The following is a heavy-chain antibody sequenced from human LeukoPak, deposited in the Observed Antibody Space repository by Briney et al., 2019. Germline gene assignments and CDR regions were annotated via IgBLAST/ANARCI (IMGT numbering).Heavy chain of an antibody. V-gene: IGHV1-69*05. J-gene: IGHJ3*02. CDR1: GGTFSSYA. CDR3: ARDLGYCSSTSCYELGAFDI. CDR2: IIPIFGTA. D-gene: IGHD2-2*01. Sequence: ASVKVSCKASGGTFSSYAISWVRQAPGQGLEWMGGIIPIFGTANYAQKLQGRVTMTTDTSTSTAYMELRSLRSDDTAVYYCARDLGYCSSTSCYELGAFDIWGQGTMVTVSS.